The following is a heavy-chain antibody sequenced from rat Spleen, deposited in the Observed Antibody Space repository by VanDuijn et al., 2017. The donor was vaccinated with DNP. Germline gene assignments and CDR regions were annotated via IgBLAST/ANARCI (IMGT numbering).Heavy chain of an antibody. CDR2: ISTSGSRT. J-gene: IGHJ2*01. CDR3: ARQGLWVFDY. CDR1: GFTFSNYD. Sequence: EVQLVVSGGGLVQPGRSLKLSCAASGFTFSNYDMAWVRQAPKKGLEWVATISTSGSRTYYPDSVKGRFTISRDNAKSTLYLQMDSLRSEDTATYYCARQGLWVFDYWGQGVMVTVSS. D-gene: IGHD1-7*01. V-gene: IGHV5S23*01.